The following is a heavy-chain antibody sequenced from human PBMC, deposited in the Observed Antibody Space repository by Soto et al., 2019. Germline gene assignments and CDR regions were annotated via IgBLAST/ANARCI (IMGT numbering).Heavy chain of an antibody. V-gene: IGHV3-30-3*01. CDR1: GFTFSSYA. CDR2: ISYDGSNK. D-gene: IGHD5-18*01. Sequence: QVQLVESGGGVVQPGRSLRLSCAASGFTFSSYAMHWVRQAPGKGLEWVAIISYDGSNKYYADSVKGRFTISRDNSKNTLYLQMNSLRAEDTAVYYCARTAMVVNDAFEIWGQGTMVTVSS. CDR3: ARTAMVVNDAFEI. J-gene: IGHJ3*02.